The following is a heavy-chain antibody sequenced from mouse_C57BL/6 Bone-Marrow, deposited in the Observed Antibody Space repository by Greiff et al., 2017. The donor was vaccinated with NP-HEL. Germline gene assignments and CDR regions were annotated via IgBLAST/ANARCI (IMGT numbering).Heavy chain of an antibody. V-gene: IGHV1-64*01. D-gene: IGHD2-2*01. CDR1: GYTFTSYW. CDR2: IHPNSGST. CDR3: ARGLLWLRRRDYYAMDY. Sequence: QVQLQQSGAELVKPGASVKLSCKASGYTFTSYWMHWVKQRPGQGLEWIGMIHPNSGSTNYNEKFKSKATLTVDKSSSTAYMQVSSLTSEDSAVYYCARGLLWLRRRDYYAMDYWGQGTSVTVSS. J-gene: IGHJ4*01.